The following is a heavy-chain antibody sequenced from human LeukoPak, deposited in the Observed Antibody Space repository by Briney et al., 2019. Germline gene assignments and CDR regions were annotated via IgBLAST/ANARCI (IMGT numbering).Heavy chain of an antibody. Sequence: GGSLRLSCAASGFTFSNYWMSWVRQAPGKGLEWVANIKQDGSEKYYVDSVKGRFTISRDNAKNSLYLQMNSLRAEDTAVYYCARDEMGYCSGGSCLLFDYWGQGTLVTVSS. D-gene: IGHD2-15*01. CDR2: IKQDGSEK. CDR1: GFTFSNYW. J-gene: IGHJ4*02. V-gene: IGHV3-7*01. CDR3: ARDEMGYCSGGSCLLFDY.